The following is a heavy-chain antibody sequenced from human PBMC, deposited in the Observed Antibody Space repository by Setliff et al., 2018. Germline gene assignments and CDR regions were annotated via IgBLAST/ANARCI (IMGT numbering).Heavy chain of an antibody. Sequence: PGGSLRLSCAASGFTFTDYWMSWVRQAPGKGLEWVANIKQDGSEKYYVDSVKGRFTISRDNAKNTLYLQMNSLRAEDTAVYYCARNPPTMVRGVIYYYYMDVWGEGTTVTVSS. CDR3: ARNPPTMVRGVIYYYYMDV. CDR1: GFTFTDYW. D-gene: IGHD3-10*01. J-gene: IGHJ6*03. V-gene: IGHV3-7*01. CDR2: IKQDGSEK.